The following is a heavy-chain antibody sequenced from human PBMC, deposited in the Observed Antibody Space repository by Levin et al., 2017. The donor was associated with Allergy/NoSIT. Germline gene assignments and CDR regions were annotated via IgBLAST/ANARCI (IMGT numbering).Heavy chain of an antibody. CDR3: ARVEDRAHRGFDY. Sequence: GGSLRLSCAASGFTFSSYWMHWVRQAPGKGLVWVSRINSDGSSTSYADSVKGRFTISRDNAKNTLYLQMNSLRAEDTAVYYCARVEDRAHRGFDYWGQGTLVTVSS. CDR1: GFTFSSYW. D-gene: IGHD2-15*01. J-gene: IGHJ4*02. V-gene: IGHV3-74*01. CDR2: INSDGSST.